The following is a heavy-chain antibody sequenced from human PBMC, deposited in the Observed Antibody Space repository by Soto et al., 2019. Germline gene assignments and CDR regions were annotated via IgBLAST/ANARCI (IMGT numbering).Heavy chain of an antibody. CDR3: ATGNDYGDPYYYYMDV. D-gene: IGHD4-17*01. J-gene: IGHJ6*03. V-gene: IGHV3-23*01. Sequence: GGSLRVSCAAAGVPFISYARSWVRQTPGKGLEWVSAISGSGGSTYYADSVKGRFTISRDNSKNTLYLQMNSLRAEDTAVYYCATGNDYGDPYYYYMDVWGKGTTVTVSS. CDR1: GVPFISYA. CDR2: ISGSGGST.